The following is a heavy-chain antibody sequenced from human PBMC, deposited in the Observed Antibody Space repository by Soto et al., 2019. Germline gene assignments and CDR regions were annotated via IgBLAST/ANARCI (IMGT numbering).Heavy chain of an antibody. J-gene: IGHJ4*02. Sequence: GSLRLSCAASGFTFTRYSMNWVRQAPGKGLEWVSSISSTTNYIYYADSVKGRFTISRDNAKNSLYLQMNSLRDEDTAVYYCARQNEGFWSGYYCFDYWGQGTLVTVSS. D-gene: IGHD3-3*01. V-gene: IGHV3-21*01. CDR2: ISSTTNYI. CDR1: GFTFTRYS. CDR3: ARQNEGFWSGYYCFDY.